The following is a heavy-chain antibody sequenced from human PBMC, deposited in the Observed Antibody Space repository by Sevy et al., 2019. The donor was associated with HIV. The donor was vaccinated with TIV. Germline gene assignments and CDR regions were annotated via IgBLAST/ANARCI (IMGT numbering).Heavy chain of an antibody. V-gene: IGHV3-7*01. D-gene: IGHD3-16*01. CDR2: IKQDGSKK. CDR1: GFTFSDYW. J-gene: IGHJ4*02. CDR3: ARLKLHYDPYYFDL. Sequence: GGSLRLSCAASGFTFSDYWMSWVRQAPEKGLEWVANIKQDGSKKYYVDSIKGRFIVSRDNAKKSLYLEMSSLRAEDTAVYYCARLKLHYDPYYFDLWGQGTLATASS.